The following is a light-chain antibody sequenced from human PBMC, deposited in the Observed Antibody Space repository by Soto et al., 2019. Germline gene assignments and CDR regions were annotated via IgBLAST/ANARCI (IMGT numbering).Light chain of an antibody. J-gene: IGKJ2*01. CDR3: QQSYSAPYT. V-gene: IGKV1-39*01. CDR2: AAS. CDR1: QSIRNS. Sequence: DIQMTQSPSSLSASVGDRVTITCRASQSIRNSLDWYQQKPGKAPKLLIYAASSLQSGVPSRFSGSGSGTDFTLTFSSLQPEDFATYYCQQSYSAPYTFGQGTKLEIK.